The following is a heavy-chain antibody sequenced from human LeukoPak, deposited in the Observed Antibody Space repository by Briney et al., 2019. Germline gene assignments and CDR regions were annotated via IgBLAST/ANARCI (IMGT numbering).Heavy chain of an antibody. J-gene: IGHJ4*02. Sequence: GGSLRLSCATSGFTFSAYSMNWVRQAPGKGLEWVSSISGSSIYINYADSVRGRFTISSDNAKNSLYLQMNSLRAEDTAVYYCARDFSGYYDYWGQGTLVTVSS. CDR1: GFTFSAYS. CDR2: ISGSSIYI. V-gene: IGHV3-21*01. CDR3: ARDFSGYYDY. D-gene: IGHD3-22*01.